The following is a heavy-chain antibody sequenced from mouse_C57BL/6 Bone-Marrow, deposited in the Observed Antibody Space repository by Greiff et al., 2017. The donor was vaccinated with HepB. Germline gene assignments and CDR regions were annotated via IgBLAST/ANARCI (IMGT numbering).Heavy chain of an antibody. CDR1: GFTFSSYA. Sequence: DVQLVESGGGLVKPGGSLKLSCAASGFTFSSYAMSWVRQTPEKRLEWVATISDGGSYTYYPDNVKGRFTISRDNAKNNLYLQMSHLKSEDTAMYYCARDLYYDYDEYAMDYWGQGTSVTVSS. V-gene: IGHV5-4*01. J-gene: IGHJ4*01. D-gene: IGHD2-4*01. CDR2: ISDGGSYT. CDR3: ARDLYYDYDEYAMDY.